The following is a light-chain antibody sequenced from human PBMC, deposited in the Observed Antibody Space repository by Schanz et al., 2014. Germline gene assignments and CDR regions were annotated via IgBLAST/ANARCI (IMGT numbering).Light chain of an antibody. CDR1: QSVYNY. J-gene: IGKJ5*01. CDR2: GAS. V-gene: IGKV3-11*01. Sequence: EIVLTQSPATLSLSPGERATLSCRASQSVYNYLAWYQHKPGQVPRLLIYGASSRATGIPDRFSGSGSGTDFTLTISSLQAEDVAVYYCQQYFNTLITFGQGTRLDIK. CDR3: QQYFNTLIT.